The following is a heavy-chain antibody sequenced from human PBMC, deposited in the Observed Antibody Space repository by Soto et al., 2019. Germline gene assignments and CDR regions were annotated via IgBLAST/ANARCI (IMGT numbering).Heavy chain of an antibody. CDR2: IYYTGTT. Sequence: QVQLQESGPGLVKPSETLSLTCTVSGGSIRDYYWGWIRQSPGKGLEWIGYIYYTGTTKYNPSLKSPLTISVDSSTNQFSLNLDSVTAADTAVYYCARLGGYYQAFDSWGQGTLVTVSS. CDR3: ARLGGYYQAFDS. V-gene: IGHV4-59*08. J-gene: IGHJ4*02. D-gene: IGHD3-22*01. CDR1: GGSIRDYY.